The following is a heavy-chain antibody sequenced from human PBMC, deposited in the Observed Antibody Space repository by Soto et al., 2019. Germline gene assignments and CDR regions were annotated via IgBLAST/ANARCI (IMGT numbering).Heavy chain of an antibody. D-gene: IGHD1-26*01. J-gene: IGHJ4*02. V-gene: IGHV4-31*03. CDR1: GGSISSGGYY. Sequence: QVQLQESGPGLVKPSQTLSLTCTVSGGSISSGGYYWSWIRQHPGKGLEWIGYIYYSGSTYYNPSLKSRVPISVDTSKNQFSLKLSSVTAADTAVYYCAREAWWELRYFDYWGQGTLVTVSS. CDR2: IYYSGST. CDR3: AREAWWELRYFDY.